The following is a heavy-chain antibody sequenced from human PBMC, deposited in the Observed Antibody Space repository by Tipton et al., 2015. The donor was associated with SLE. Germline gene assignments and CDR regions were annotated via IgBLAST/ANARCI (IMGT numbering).Heavy chain of an antibody. D-gene: IGHD6-13*01. CDR2: INHSGST. CDR3: ARGGGIAAADNYYYYYGMDV. V-gene: IGHV4-34*01. Sequence: TLSLTCTVSGGSISSHYWSWIRQPPGKGLEWIGEINHSGSTNYNPSLKSRVTISVDTSKNQFSLKLSSVTAADTAVYYCARGGGIAAADNYYYYYGMDVWGQGTTVTVSS. CDR1: GGSISSHY. J-gene: IGHJ6*02.